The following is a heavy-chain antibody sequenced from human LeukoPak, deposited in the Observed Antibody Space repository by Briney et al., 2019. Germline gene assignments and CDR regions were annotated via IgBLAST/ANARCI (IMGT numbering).Heavy chain of an antibody. V-gene: IGHV3-23*01. CDR2: ITGIGSST. D-gene: IGHD6-13*01. Sequence: GGSLRLSCAASGFTFSIYAMSWVRQAPGKGLEWVSGITGIGSSTYYADSVKGRFTISRDSSKHTLYLQMNSLRADDTAVYYCAKDAGSSWHWGAFDIWGQGTMVTVSS. J-gene: IGHJ3*02. CDR1: GFTFSIYA. CDR3: AKDAGSSWHWGAFDI.